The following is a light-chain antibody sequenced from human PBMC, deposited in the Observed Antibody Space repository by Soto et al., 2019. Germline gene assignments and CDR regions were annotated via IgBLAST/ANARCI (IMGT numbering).Light chain of an antibody. CDR2: EGS. CDR1: SSDVGSHNF. CDR3: CSYAGSGDVT. J-gene: IGLJ2*01. V-gene: IGLV2-23*01. Sequence: QSALTQPASVSGSPGQSITISCTGTSSDVGSHNFVSWYQQHPGKAPKLMIYEGSKRPSGVSNRFSGSKSGNTASLTISGLQAEDEADYYCCSYAGSGDVTFGGGTKLTVL.